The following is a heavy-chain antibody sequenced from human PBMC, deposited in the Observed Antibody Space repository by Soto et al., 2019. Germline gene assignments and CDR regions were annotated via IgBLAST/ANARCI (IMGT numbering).Heavy chain of an antibody. CDR1: GFTFTSSA. Sequence: ASVKVSCKASGFTFTSSAVQWVRQARGQRLEWIGWIVVGSGNTNYAQKFQERVTITRDMSTSTAYMELSSLRSEDTAVYYCAAGIIFTGFHARHYVMDFRGQGSTVTVS. V-gene: IGHV1-58*01. J-gene: IGHJ6*02. D-gene: IGHD3-9*01. CDR2: IVVGSGNT. CDR3: AAGIIFTGFHARHYVMDF.